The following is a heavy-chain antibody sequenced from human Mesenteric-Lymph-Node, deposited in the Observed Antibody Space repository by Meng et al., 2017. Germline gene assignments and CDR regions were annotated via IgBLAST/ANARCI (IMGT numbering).Heavy chain of an antibody. CDR2: VHDENEK. Sequence: GESLKISCSASGFIFSDYWMTWVRQAPGKGLEWVANVHDENEKYYVDSVKGRFTISRDNAKNSLYLQMNSLRAEDTAVYYCARASTIFGANYYYYYGMDVWGQGTTVTVSS. CDR1: GFIFSDYW. J-gene: IGHJ6*02. D-gene: IGHD3-3*01. CDR3: ARASTIFGANYYYYYGMDV. V-gene: IGHV3-7*01.